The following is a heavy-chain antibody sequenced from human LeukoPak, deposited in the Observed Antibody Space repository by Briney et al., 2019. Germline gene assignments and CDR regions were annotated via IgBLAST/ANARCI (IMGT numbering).Heavy chain of an antibody. J-gene: IGHJ6*02. D-gene: IGHD6-13*01. CDR1: GYSFTSYW. CDR3: ARSVGSSWNYYYGMDV. CDR2: IYPGDSDT. V-gene: IGHV5-51*01. Sequence: GESLKISCMGSGYSFTSYWIGWVRQMPGKGLEWMGIIYPGDSDTRYSPSFQGQVTISADKSISTAYLQWSSLKASDTAMYYCARSVGSSWNYYYGMDVWGQGTTVTVSS.